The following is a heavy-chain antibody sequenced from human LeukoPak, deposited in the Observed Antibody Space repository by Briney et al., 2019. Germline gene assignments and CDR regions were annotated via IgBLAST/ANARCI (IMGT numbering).Heavy chain of an antibody. CDR1: GYTFTGYY. CDR2: INPNSGGT. J-gene: IGHJ4*02. D-gene: IGHD3-10*01. V-gene: IGHV1-2*02. CDR3: AREGSYGSGSWGIDY. Sequence: ASVKVSCKASGYTFTGYYMHWVRQAPGQGLEWMGWINPNSGGTNYAQKFQGRVTMTRDTSISTAYMELSSLRSEDTAVYYCAREGSYGSGSWGIDYWGQGTLVTVSS.